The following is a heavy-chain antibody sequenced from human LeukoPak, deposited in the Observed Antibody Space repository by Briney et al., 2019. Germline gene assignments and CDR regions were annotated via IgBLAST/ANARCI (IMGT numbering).Heavy chain of an antibody. CDR1: GFTFSSYS. CDR2: ITGSSSYI. V-gene: IGHV3-21*01. D-gene: IGHD5-12*01. J-gene: IGHJ4*02. Sequence: SGGSLRLSCAASGFTFSSYSMNWVRQAPGRGREGVSSITGSSSYIHYADSVKGRFTISRDNAKNSLYLQMNSLRAEDTAVYYCARDGGYSGYDADCWGQGTLVTVSS. CDR3: ARDGGYSGYDADC.